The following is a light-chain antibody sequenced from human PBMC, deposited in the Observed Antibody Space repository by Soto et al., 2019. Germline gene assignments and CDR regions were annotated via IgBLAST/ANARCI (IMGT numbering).Light chain of an antibody. Sequence: VLIQTHNTLSLSPGERATLSCRGSHFVASGYLAWYQQKPGQSPRLLIYGASRRVTGIPDRFRGTGSGTEFTLTISSLQSEDFALYYCQQYNDWPLTFGQGSKVAI. CDR3: QQYNDWPLT. V-gene: IGKV3D-15*01. CDR1: HFVASGY. J-gene: IGKJ1*01. CDR2: GAS.